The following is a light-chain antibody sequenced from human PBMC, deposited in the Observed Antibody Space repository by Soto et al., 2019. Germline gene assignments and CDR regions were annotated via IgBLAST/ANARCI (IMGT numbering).Light chain of an antibody. V-gene: IGLV2-14*03. J-gene: IGLJ1*01. Sequence: QSALTQPASVSGSPGQSITISCTGTSSDVGDYNYVSWYQQHPGKAPKLMIYDVSNRPSGVSNRLSGSKSGNTASLTISGLQAEDEADYYCSSFTSSSTLVFGTGTKVTVL. CDR1: SSDVGDYNY. CDR3: SSFTSSSTLV. CDR2: DVS.